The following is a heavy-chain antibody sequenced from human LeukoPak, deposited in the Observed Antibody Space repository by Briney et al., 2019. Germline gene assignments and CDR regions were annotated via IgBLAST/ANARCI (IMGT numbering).Heavy chain of an antibody. CDR2: IYYSGST. CDR1: GRSITSGNNY. J-gene: IGHJ4*02. D-gene: IGHD3-10*01. V-gene: IGHV4-31*11. CDR3: ARKPLGSSRYDY. Sequence: KPSETLSLTCAVSGRSITSGNNYWSWIRQPPGTGLEWIGYIYYSGSTYYNPSLKSRVTISVDTSKNQFSLKLSSVTAADTAVYYCARKPLGSSRYDYWGQGTLVTVSS.